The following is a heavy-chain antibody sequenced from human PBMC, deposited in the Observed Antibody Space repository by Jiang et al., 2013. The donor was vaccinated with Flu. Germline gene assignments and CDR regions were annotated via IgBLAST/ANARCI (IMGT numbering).Heavy chain of an antibody. CDR1: GGSISSSNW. CDR3: ARAPIGIVVVPAAMADRYFDY. V-gene: IGHV4-4*02. D-gene: IGHD2-2*01. J-gene: IGHJ4*02. CDR2: IYHSGST. Sequence: GSGLVKPSGTLSLTCAVSGGSISSSNWWSWVRQPPGKGLEWIGEIYHSGSTNYNPSLKSRVTISVDKSKNQFSLKLSSVTAADTAVYYCARAPIGIVVVPAAMADRYFDYWGQGTLVTVSS.